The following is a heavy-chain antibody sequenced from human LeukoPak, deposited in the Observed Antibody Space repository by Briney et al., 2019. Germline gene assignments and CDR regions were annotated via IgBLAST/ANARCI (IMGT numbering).Heavy chain of an antibody. Sequence: GRSLRLSCAASGFTFSSYAINWVRQAPGKGLEWVSHISGSGGATYYADSVKGRFTISRDNSKNTLYLQMSSLRADDTAIYYCAKVDYGDYGAYFDYWGQGTLVTVSS. J-gene: IGHJ4*02. D-gene: IGHD4-17*01. V-gene: IGHV3-23*01. CDR1: GFTFSSYA. CDR2: ISGSGGAT. CDR3: AKVDYGDYGAYFDY.